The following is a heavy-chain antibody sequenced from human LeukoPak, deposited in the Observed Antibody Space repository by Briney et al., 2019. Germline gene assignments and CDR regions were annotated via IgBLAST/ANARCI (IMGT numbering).Heavy chain of an antibody. J-gene: IGHJ5*02. CDR3: ARDHTAARPNWFDP. Sequence: ASVTVSFKASGYTFSTYGISWVRQAPGQGLEWMGWINAYNGNTNYPQKYQDRVTMTTDTSTSKAYMELRSLRSDDTAVYYCARDHTAARPNWFDPWGQGTLVTVSS. CDR2: INAYNGNT. D-gene: IGHD6-6*01. CDR1: GYTFSTYG. V-gene: IGHV1-18*01.